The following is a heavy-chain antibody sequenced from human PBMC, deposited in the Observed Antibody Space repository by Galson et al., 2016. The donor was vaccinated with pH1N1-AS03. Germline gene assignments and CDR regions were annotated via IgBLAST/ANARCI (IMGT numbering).Heavy chain of an antibody. CDR3: AREAEHYYYALDV. J-gene: IGHJ6*02. Sequence: SLRLSCAASGFTFSSYSIHWVRQAPGKGLEYVSAISSDGDTYYTDSVKGRFTISRDKSKNTVYLQMGSLRPGDVAVYYCAREAEHYYYALDVWGQGTTVTVSS. V-gene: IGHV3-64*02. CDR2: ISSDGDT. CDR1: GFTFSSYS.